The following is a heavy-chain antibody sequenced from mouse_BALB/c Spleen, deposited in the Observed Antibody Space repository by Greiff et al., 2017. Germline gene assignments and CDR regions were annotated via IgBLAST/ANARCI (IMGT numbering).Heavy chain of an antibody. J-gene: IGHJ2*01. Sequence: EVQVVEFGGGLVKPGGSLKLSCAASGFTFSSYTMSWVCQTPEKRLEWVATISSGGGNTYYPDSVKGRFTISRDNAKNNLYLQMSSLRSEDTALYYCASGGYGNYVGYWGQGTTLTVSS. V-gene: IGHV5-9*03. CDR3: ASGGYGNYVGY. CDR2: ISSGGGNT. CDR1: GFTFSSYT. D-gene: IGHD2-1*01.